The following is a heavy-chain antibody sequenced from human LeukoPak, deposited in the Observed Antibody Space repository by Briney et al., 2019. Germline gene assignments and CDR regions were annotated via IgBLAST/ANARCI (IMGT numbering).Heavy chain of an antibody. J-gene: IGHJ6*02. CDR3: VKDLNYGAGSYYYFYGMDV. D-gene: IGHD3-10*01. V-gene: IGHV3-30*18. Sequence: PGGSLRLSCAASGFTFSRYAMHWVRQAPGKGLEWVAVISYDGSDKYYADSVKGRVTISRDNPEDTLYLEMDSLRPEDTAVYYCVKDLNYGAGSYYYFYGMDVWGQGTTVTVSS. CDR2: ISYDGSDK. CDR1: GFTFSRYA.